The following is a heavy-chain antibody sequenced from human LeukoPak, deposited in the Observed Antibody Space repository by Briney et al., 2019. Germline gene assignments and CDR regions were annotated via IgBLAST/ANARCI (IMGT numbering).Heavy chain of an antibody. V-gene: IGHV4-59*08. CDR3: ARHTYSNFVLDY. CDR1: GGSISNYY. CDR2: MHYSGST. Sequence: PSETLSLTCTVSGGSISNYYWSWIRQPPGKGLEWIGYMHYSGSTKYNPSLKSRVTTSVDTSRNQFSLKLSSVTAAVTAVYYCARHTYSNFVLDYWGQGTLVTVSS. J-gene: IGHJ4*02. D-gene: IGHD4-11*01.